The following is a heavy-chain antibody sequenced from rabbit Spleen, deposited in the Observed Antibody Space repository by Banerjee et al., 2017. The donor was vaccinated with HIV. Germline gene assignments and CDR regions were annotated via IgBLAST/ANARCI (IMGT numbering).Heavy chain of an antibody. J-gene: IGHJ6*01. CDR3: ARDTGSSFSTYGMDL. D-gene: IGHD8-1*01. Sequence: QSLEESGGGLVQPEGSLTLTCKASGIDFSSYYYMCWVRQAPGKGLEWIACIYAGSSGNTYYASWAKGRFTISKTSSTTVTLQMTSLTAADTATYFCARDTGSSFSTYGMDLWGPGTLVTVS. CDR2: IYAGSSGNT. CDR1: GIDFSSYYY. V-gene: IGHV1S40*01.